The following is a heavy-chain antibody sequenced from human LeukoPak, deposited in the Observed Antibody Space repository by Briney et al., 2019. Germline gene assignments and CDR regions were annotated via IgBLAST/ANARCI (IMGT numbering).Heavy chain of an antibody. V-gene: IGHV3-23*01. CDR2: MSGSAGSA. CDR3: AKATCSGGSCYSGAYYYYGMDV. Sequence: GGSLRLSCATSGFTFSIYAMTWVRQAPGKGLEWVSAMSGSAGSAYYADSVKGRFTISRDNSKNTLYLQMNSLRAEDTAVYYCAKATCSGGSCYSGAYYYYGMDVRGQGTTVTVSS. D-gene: IGHD2-15*01. J-gene: IGHJ6*02. CDR1: GFTFSIYA.